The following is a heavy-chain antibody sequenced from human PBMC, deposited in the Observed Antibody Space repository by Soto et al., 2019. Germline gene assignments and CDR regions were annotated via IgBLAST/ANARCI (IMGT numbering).Heavy chain of an antibody. CDR1: GFTFSSHW. J-gene: IGHJ4*02. D-gene: IGHD3-10*01. CDR3: ARGGSGTYLLDY. CDR2: INSDGSST. V-gene: IGHV3-74*01. Sequence: EVQLVESGGGLVQPGGSLRLSCAASGFTFSSHWLHWVRQAPGKGLVWVSRINSDGSSTNYADSVKGQFTISRDNAKNTVYLQVNRLRAADTAVYYCARGGSGTYLLDYWGPGTLVTVSS.